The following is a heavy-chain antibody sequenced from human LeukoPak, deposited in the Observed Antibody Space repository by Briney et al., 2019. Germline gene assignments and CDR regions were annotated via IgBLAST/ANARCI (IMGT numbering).Heavy chain of an antibody. CDR1: GGSISSYY. J-gene: IGHJ4*02. Sequence: PSETLSLTCTVSGGSISSYYWSWIRQPPGKGLEWIGYIYYSGSTNYNPSLKSRVTISVDTSKNQFSLKLSSVTAADTAVYYCARGFRAVAGPPHFDYWGQGTLVTVSS. V-gene: IGHV4-59*01. D-gene: IGHD6-19*01. CDR2: IYYSGST. CDR3: ARGFRAVAGPPHFDY.